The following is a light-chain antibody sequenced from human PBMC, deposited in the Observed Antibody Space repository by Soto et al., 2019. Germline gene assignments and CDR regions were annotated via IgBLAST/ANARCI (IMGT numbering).Light chain of an antibody. CDR2: AAS. V-gene: IGKV1-8*01. Sequence: AIRMTQSPSSLSASTGDRVTITCRASQGISSYLAWYQQKPGKAPKLLIYAASSLQSGVPSRFSGSGSGTDFTLTITSLQPEDSATYHCQQRYKTSLSSFGQGTKVDIK. CDR3: QQRYKTSLSS. CDR1: QGISSY. J-gene: IGKJ2*01.